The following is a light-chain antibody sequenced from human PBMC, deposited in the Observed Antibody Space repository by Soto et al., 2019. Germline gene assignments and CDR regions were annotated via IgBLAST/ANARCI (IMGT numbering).Light chain of an antibody. Sequence: QSALTQPASVSGSPGQSITISCTGTSSDVGGYDYVSWYQQHPGKAPKLMVYDVSTRPSGVSSRFSGSKSGNTASLTISGLQSEDEAEYYCSSYTSTNSLLFGTGTKVTVL. J-gene: IGLJ1*01. V-gene: IGLV2-14*01. CDR3: SSYTSTNSLL. CDR2: DVS. CDR1: SSDVGGYDY.